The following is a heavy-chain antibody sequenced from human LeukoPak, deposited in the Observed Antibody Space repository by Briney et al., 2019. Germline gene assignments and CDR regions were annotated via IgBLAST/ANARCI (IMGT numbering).Heavy chain of an antibody. V-gene: IGHV3-48*03. CDR3: ARGDNVEAIDI. D-gene: IGHD5-24*01. CDR2: ISSSGSTI. J-gene: IGHJ3*02. Sequence: GGSLRLSCAASGFTFSSYEMNWVRQAPGKGLEWVSYISSSGSTIYYADSVKGRFTISRDNAKNSLYLQMNSLRAEDTAVYYCARGDNVEAIDIWGQGTMVTVSS. CDR1: GFTFSSYE.